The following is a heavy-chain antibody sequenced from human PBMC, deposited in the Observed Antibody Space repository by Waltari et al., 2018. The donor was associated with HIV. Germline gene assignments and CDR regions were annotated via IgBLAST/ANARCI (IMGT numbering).Heavy chain of an antibody. CDR2: INSDGSST. J-gene: IGHJ3*02. D-gene: IGHD3-16*01. Sequence: EVQLVESGGGLVQPGGSLRLYCAASGFTFSNYWMHWVRQAPGKGLVWVSRINSDGSSTSYADSVKGRFTISRDNAKNTLYLQMNSLRAEDTAVYYCARDWGGGLRDAFDIWGQGTMVTVSS. CDR1: GFTFSNYW. CDR3: ARDWGGGLRDAFDI. V-gene: IGHV3-74*01.